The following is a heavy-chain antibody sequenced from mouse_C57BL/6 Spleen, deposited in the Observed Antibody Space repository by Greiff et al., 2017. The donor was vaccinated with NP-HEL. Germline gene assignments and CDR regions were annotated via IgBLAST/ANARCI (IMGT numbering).Heavy chain of an antibody. V-gene: IGHV1-80*01. CDR2: IYPGDGDT. Sequence: VKLQQSGAELVKPGASVKISCKASGYAFSSYWMNWVKQRPGKGLEWIGQIYPGDGDTNYNGKFKGKATLTADKSSSTAYMQLSSLTSEDSAVYFCARCLLYYGNYEVGAMDYWGQGTSVTVSS. D-gene: IGHD2-1*01. J-gene: IGHJ4*01. CDR3: ARCLLYYGNYEVGAMDY. CDR1: GYAFSSYW.